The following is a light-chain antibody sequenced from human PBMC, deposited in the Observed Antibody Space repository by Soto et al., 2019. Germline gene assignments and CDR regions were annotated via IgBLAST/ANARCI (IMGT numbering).Light chain of an antibody. CDR2: KAS. V-gene: IGKV1-5*03. Sequence: DIPMTQSPSTLSAFVGDRVTITCRGSQSINCWLAWYQQKPGKAPNLLIFKASNLESGAPSRFSGSGSGTEFTLTISSLQPDDFATYYCQQYHRSPVTFGGGTKVEIK. CDR1: QSINCW. CDR3: QQYHRSPVT. J-gene: IGKJ4*01.